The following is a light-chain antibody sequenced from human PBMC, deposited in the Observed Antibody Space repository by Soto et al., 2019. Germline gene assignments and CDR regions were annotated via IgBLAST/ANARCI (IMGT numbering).Light chain of an antibody. Sequence: DIQMTQSPSTLSASVGDRVTITCRASQSISSWLAWYQQKPGKAPKLLIYKASSLDSGVPSRFSGSGSGTEFTLTISSLQPDDFAAYYCQQYSSHSRTFGQGTKVEI. J-gene: IGKJ1*01. CDR1: QSISSW. V-gene: IGKV1-5*03. CDR3: QQYSSHSRT. CDR2: KAS.